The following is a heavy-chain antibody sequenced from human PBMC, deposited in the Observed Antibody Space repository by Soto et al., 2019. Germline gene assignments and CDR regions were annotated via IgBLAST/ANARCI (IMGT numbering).Heavy chain of an antibody. CDR2: ISGSGGST. CDR3: RRSPDPYYYYMDV. CDR1: GFTFSSYA. Sequence: EVQLLESGGGLVQPGGSLRLSCAASGFTFSSYAMSWVRQAPGKGLEWVSAISGSGGSTYYADSVKGRFTISRDNSKNTLYLQMNSLRAEDTAVYYCRRSPDPYYYYMDVWGKGTTVTVSS. J-gene: IGHJ6*03. V-gene: IGHV3-23*01.